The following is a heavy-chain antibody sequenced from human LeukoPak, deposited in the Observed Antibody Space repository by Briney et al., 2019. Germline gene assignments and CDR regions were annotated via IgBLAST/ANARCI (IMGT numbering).Heavy chain of an antibody. V-gene: IGHV1-69*13. CDR1: GYTFSNYG. CDR2: IIPIFGTA. J-gene: IGHJ4*02. D-gene: IGHD3-22*01. CDR3: ARVREYYYDSSGYSDTGFDY. Sequence: SVKVSCKASGYTFSNYGISWVRQAPGQGLEWMGGIIPIFGTANYAQKFQGRVTITADESTSTAYMELSSLRSEDTAVYYCARVREYYYDSSGYSDTGFDYWGQGTLVTVSS.